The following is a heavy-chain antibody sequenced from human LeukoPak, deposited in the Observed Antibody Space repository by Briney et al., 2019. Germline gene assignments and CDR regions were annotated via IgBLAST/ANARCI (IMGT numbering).Heavy chain of an antibody. Sequence: GGSLRLSCAASGFTLSSYGMHWVRQAPDKGLEWVAFIRYDGSRKYYADSVKGRFTISRDNSKNTLYLQMNSLRAEDTAMYYCAKVSLNMVNDAFDIWGQGTMVSVSS. J-gene: IGHJ3*02. CDR3: AKVSLNMVNDAFDI. V-gene: IGHV3-30*02. D-gene: IGHD4/OR15-4a*01. CDR1: GFTLSSYG. CDR2: IRYDGSRK.